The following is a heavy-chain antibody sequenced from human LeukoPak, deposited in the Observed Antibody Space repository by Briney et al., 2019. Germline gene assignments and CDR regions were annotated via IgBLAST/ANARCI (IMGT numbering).Heavy chain of an antibody. D-gene: IGHD6-13*01. CDR2: INPNSGGT. Sequence: GASVKVSCKASGDTFTGSFMHWGRPAPGQGLGWRGWINPNSGGTNYAQKFQGRVTMTRDTSISTAYMELSRLRSDDTAVYDCARGVEAAAGILRYYYYYYYMDVWGKGTTVTVSS. CDR3: ARGVEAAAGILRYYYYYYYMDV. CDR1: GDTFTGSF. V-gene: IGHV1-2*02. J-gene: IGHJ6*03.